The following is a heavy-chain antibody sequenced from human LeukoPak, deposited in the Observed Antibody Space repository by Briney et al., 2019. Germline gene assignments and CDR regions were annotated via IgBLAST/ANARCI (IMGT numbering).Heavy chain of an antibody. CDR1: GFTFSSYG. Sequence: PGRSLRLSCAASGFTFSSYGMHWVRQAPGKGLEWVSAISGSGGSTYYADSVKGRFTISRDNSKNTLYLQMNSLRAEDTAVYYCAKDYMWDNDYWGQGTLVTVSS. CDR2: ISGSGGST. CDR3: AKDYMWDNDY. J-gene: IGHJ4*02. D-gene: IGHD1-26*01. V-gene: IGHV3-23*01.